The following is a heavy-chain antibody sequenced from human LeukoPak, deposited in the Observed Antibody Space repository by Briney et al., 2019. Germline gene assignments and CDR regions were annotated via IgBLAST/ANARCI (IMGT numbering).Heavy chain of an antibody. CDR1: GGSISSGDYY. J-gene: IGHJ4*02. CDR2: IYYSGST. V-gene: IGHV4-30-4*01. CDR3: ARGGIAARLSDY. Sequence: SETLSLTCTVSGGSISSGDYYWSWIRQPPGKGLEWIGYIYYSGSTYYNPSLKSRVTISVDTSKNQFSLKLSSVTAADTAVYYCARGGIAARLSDYWGQGTLVTVSS. D-gene: IGHD6-6*01.